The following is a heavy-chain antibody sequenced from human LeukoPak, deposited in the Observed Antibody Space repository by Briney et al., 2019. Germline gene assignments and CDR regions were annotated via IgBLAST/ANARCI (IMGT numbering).Heavy chain of an antibody. CDR3: ARDRPMGATG. Sequence: GRSLRLSCAASGFTFSNYAMHWVRQAPGKGLEWVAVISYDGSNKYYADSVKGRFTISRDNSKNTLYLQMNSLRAEDTAVYYCARDRPMGATGWGQGTLVTVPS. CDR1: GFTFSNYA. D-gene: IGHD1-26*01. CDR2: ISYDGSNK. J-gene: IGHJ4*02. V-gene: IGHV3-30-3*01.